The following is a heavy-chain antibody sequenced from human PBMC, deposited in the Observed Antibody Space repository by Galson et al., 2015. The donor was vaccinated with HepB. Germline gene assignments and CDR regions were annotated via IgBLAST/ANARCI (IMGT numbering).Heavy chain of an antibody. CDR1: GFTVSSNY. CDR2: IYSGGST. Sequence: SLRLSCAASGFTVSSNYMSWVRQAPGKGLEWVSVIYSGGSTYYADSVKGRFTISRDNSKNTLYLQMNSLRAEDTAVYYCASTVDTAMVMDAFDIWGQGTMVTVSS. D-gene: IGHD5-18*01. CDR3: ASTVDTAMVMDAFDI. J-gene: IGHJ3*02. V-gene: IGHV3-53*01.